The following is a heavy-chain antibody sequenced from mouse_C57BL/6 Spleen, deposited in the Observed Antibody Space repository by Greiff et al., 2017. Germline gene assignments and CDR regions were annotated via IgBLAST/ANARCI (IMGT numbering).Heavy chain of an antibody. CDR2: ISYDGSN. CDR1: GYSITSGYY. Sequence: ESGPGLVKPSQSLSLTCSVTGYSITSGYYWNWIRQFPGNKLEWMGYISYDGSNNYNPSLKNRISITRDTSKNQFFLKLNSVTTEDTATYYCAREGDYDGDYYAMDYWGQGTSVTVSS. D-gene: IGHD2-4*01. CDR3: AREGDYDGDYYAMDY. J-gene: IGHJ4*01. V-gene: IGHV3-6*01.